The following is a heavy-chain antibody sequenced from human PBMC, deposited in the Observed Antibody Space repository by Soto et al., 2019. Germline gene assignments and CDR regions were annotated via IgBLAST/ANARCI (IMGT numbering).Heavy chain of an antibody. J-gene: IGHJ6*03. D-gene: IGHD2-8*01. CDR3: AREGGERYCTNGVCYTMDV. V-gene: IGHV4-59*01. CDR2: IYYSGST. Sequence: SETLSLTCTVSGGSISSYYWSWIRQPPGKGLEWIGYIYYSGSTNYNPSLKSRVTISVDTSKNQFSLKLSSVTAADTAVYYCAREGGERYCTNGVCYTMDVWGKGTTV. CDR1: GGSISSYY.